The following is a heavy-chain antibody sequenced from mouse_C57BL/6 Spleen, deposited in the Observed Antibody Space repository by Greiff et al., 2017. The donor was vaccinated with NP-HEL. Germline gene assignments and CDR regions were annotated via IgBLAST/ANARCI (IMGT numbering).Heavy chain of an antibody. J-gene: IGHJ1*03. V-gene: IGHV1-82*01. CDR1: GYAFSSSW. CDR3: ASHYGNWYFDV. CDR2: IYPGDGDT. D-gene: IGHD2-1*01. Sequence: QVQLQQSGPELVKPGASVKISCKASGYAFSSSWMNWVKQRPGKGLEWIGRIYPGDGDTNYNGKFKGKATLTADKSSSTAYMQLSSLTSEDSVVSFCASHYGNWYFDVWGTGTTVTVSS.